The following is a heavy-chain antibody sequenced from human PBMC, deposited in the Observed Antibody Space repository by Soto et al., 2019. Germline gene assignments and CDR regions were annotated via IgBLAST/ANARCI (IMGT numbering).Heavy chain of an antibody. CDR2: ISSSGRSI. J-gene: IGHJ6*02. CDR3: ARALTGTDYFHYYGMDV. V-gene: IGHV3-21*01. Sequence: GGSLRLSCVASGFTFTSFTMNWVRQAPGKGLEWVSSISSSGRSIFYGGSVKGRFTISRDNAKSSVSLQMNSLRAEDTAVYYCARALTGTDYFHYYGMDVWGQGTTVTVSS. D-gene: IGHD1-1*01. CDR1: GFTFTSFT.